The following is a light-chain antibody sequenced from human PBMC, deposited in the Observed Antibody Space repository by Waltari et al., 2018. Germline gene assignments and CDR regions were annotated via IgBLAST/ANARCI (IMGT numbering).Light chain of an antibody. Sequence: DIQMTHSPSSLSACVGDRVTITCRASQSISIYLNWYQQKPGKAPKLLIYAASNLQSGVPSRFSGSGSGTDFTLTISSLQPEDFATYYCQYSYTIPYTFGQGTKLEI. V-gene: IGKV1-39*01. CDR2: AAS. CDR1: QSISIY. CDR3: QYSYTIPYT. J-gene: IGKJ2*01.